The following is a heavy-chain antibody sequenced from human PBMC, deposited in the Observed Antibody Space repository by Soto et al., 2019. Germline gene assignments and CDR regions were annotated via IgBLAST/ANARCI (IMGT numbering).Heavy chain of an antibody. CDR2: INPKTGDT. D-gene: IGHD1-26*01. J-gene: IGHJ4*02. Sequence: SVKVSCKASGYTFTGYYLHWVRQAPGQGLEWMGWINPKTGDTTYAQKFQGRVTLTRDTSISTAYMELGRLGSDDTAVYYCARDNSGIEYGDFDYWGQGTLVTVSS. CDR1: GYTFTGYY. CDR3: ARDNSGIEYGDFDY. V-gene: IGHV1-2*02.